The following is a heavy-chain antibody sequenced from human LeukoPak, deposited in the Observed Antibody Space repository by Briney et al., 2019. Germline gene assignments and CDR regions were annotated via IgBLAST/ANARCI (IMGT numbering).Heavy chain of an antibody. CDR3: ARGPYDYVWGSYRHYFDY. V-gene: IGHV4-34*01. J-gene: IGHJ4*02. CDR1: GGSFSGYY. CDR2: INHSGST. Sequence: SETLSLTCAVYGGSFSGYYWSWIRQPPGKGLEWIGEINHSGSTNYNPSLKSRVTISVDTSKNQFSLKLSSVTAADTAVYYCARGPYDYVWGSYRHYFDYWGQGTLVTVSS. D-gene: IGHD3-16*02.